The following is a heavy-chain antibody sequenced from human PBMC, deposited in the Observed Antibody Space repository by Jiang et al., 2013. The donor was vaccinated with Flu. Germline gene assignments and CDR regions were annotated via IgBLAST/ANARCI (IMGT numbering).Heavy chain of an antibody. CDR1: GFTFNSYG. Sequence: RLSCAASGFTFNSYGMHWVRQAPGKGLEWVAFIRYDGSNKYYADSVKGRFTISRDNSKNTLYLQMNSLRAEDTAVYYCAKVLDFYCSGGSCYENAFDIWGQGTMVTVSS. D-gene: IGHD2-15*01. CDR2: IRYDGSNK. J-gene: IGHJ3*02. CDR3: AKVLDFYCSGGSCYENAFDI. V-gene: IGHV3-30*02.